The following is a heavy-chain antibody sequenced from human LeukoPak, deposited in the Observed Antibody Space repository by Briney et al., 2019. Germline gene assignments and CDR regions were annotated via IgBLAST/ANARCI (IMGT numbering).Heavy chain of an antibody. J-gene: IGHJ4*02. Sequence: PGGSLRLSCAASGFIFSSYAMSWVRHAPGKGLVWVSAISGSGGSTYYADSVKGRFTISRDNSKNTLYLQMNSLRAKDTAVYYCAKNYYDSSGYYYFDYWGQGTLVTASS. D-gene: IGHD3-22*01. CDR2: ISGSGGST. V-gene: IGHV3-23*01. CDR3: AKNYYDSSGYYYFDY. CDR1: GFIFSSYA.